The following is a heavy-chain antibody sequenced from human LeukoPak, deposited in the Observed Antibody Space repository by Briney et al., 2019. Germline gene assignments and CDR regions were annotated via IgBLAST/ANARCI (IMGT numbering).Heavy chain of an antibody. D-gene: IGHD7-27*01. Sequence: SGGSLSLSFAGWGFDFTPYSFNWVRQAPGKGREWVANIKQDGREKYYVDSVKGRFTISRDNAKNSLYLQMNSLRVEDTAVYYCARLIPAGDRKDYWGQGTLVTVSS. CDR2: IKQDGREK. CDR3: ARLIPAGDRKDY. V-gene: IGHV3-7*01. CDR1: GFDFTPYS. J-gene: IGHJ4*02.